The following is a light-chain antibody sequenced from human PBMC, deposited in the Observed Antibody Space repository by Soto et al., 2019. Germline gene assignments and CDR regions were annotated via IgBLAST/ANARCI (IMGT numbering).Light chain of an antibody. CDR1: ETIGNY. Sequence: DILLTQSPSALSASVGDRVTITCRASETIGNYLNWFQQKPGKAPKVLIYAAFSLQSGVPSRFSGSGSGTDFTLTISSLQPEDFATYYCQETYSTPLFTFGPGTRVDIK. J-gene: IGKJ3*01. CDR3: QETYSTPLFT. CDR2: AAF. V-gene: IGKV1-39*01.